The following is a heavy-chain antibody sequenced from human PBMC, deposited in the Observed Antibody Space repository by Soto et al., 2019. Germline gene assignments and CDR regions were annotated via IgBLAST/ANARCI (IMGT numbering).Heavy chain of an antibody. V-gene: IGHV1-18*01. CDR1: GYTFTSYG. D-gene: IGHD3-10*01. CDR3: ARGYYYGSGSSSRPPQDV. Sequence: ASVKVSCKASGYTFTSYGISWVRQAPGQGLEWMGWISAYNGNTNYAQKLQGRVTMTTNTSTSTAYTELSSLRSEDTAVYYCARGYYYGSGSSSRPPQDVWGKGTTVTVSS. CDR2: ISAYNGNT. J-gene: IGHJ6*04.